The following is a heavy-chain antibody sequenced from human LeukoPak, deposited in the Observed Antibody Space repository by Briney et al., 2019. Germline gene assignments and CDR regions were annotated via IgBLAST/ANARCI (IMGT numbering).Heavy chain of an antibody. CDR1: GGSTSSSSYY. CDR3: AGSDYYYYMDV. D-gene: IGHD3-10*01. V-gene: IGHV4-39*01. Sequence: SETLSLTCTVSGGSTSSSSYYWGWIRQPPGKGLEWIGSIYHSGSTYYNPSLKSRVTISVDTSKNQFSLKLSSVTAADTAVFYCAGSDYYYYMDVWGKGTTVTVSS. J-gene: IGHJ6*03. CDR2: IYHSGST.